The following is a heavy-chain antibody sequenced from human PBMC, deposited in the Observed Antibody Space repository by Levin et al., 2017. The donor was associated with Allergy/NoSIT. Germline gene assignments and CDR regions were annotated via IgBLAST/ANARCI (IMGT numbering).Heavy chain of an antibody. J-gene: IGHJ4*02. CDR2: ISAYNGNT. CDR3: ARAGYSGSYYRISDFDY. Sequence: ASVKVSCKASGYTFTSYGISWVRQAPGQGLEWMGWISAYNGNTNYAQKLQGRVTMTTDTSTSTAYMELRSLRSDDTAVYYCARAGYSGSYYRISDFDYWGQGTLVTVSS. D-gene: IGHD1-26*01. CDR1: GYTFTSYG. V-gene: IGHV1-18*01.